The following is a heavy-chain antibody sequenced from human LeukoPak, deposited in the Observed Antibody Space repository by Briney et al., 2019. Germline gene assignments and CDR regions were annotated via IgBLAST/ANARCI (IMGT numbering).Heavy chain of an antibody. V-gene: IGHV4-39*07. CDR2: IYYSGST. CDR3: ARDLGGSYPTYDY. CDR1: GGSISSSSYY. D-gene: IGHD1-26*01. Sequence: SETLSLTYTVSGGSISSSSYYWGWIRQPPGKGLEWIGSIYYSGSTYYNPSLKSRVTISVDTSKNQFSLKLSSVTAADTAVYYCARDLGGSYPTYDYWGQGTLVTVSS. J-gene: IGHJ4*02.